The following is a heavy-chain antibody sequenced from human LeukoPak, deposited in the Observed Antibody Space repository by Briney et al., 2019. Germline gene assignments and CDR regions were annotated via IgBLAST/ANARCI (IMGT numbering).Heavy chain of an antibody. Sequence: GGSLRLSCAASGFTFSSYEMSWVRQAPGKGLEWVSYITSSGTTIYYADSVRGRFTISRDNAKNSLYLQMNSLRAEDTAVYYCASWGYCSSISCYVGNWFDPWGQGTLVTVSP. CDR3: ASWGYCSSISCYVGNWFDP. D-gene: IGHD2-2*01. CDR2: ITSSGTTI. CDR1: GFTFSSYE. J-gene: IGHJ5*02. V-gene: IGHV3-48*03.